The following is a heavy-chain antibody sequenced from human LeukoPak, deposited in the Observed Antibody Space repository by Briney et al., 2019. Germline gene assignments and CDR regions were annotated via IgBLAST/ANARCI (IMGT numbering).Heavy chain of an antibody. CDR1: GFTFSSYA. V-gene: IGHV3-23*01. J-gene: IGHJ3*02. Sequence: GGSLRLSCGASGFTFSSYAMSWVRQAPGKGLERVSASSGSGGSTYYADSVKGRFTISRDNSKNTLYLQMNSQRAEDTAVYYCAKFRVDYDFWSGYRIDAFDIWGQGTMVTVSS. CDR3: AKFRVDYDFWSGYRIDAFDI. D-gene: IGHD3-3*01. CDR2: SSGSGGST.